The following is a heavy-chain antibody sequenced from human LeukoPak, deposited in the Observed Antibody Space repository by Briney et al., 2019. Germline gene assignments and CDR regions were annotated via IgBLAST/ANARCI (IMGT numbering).Heavy chain of an antibody. Sequence: SETLSLTCAVSGGSFSDYNWTWIRQPPGKGLEWIGEINHSGSTNYNPSLKSRITISVDTSKNHFSLKLSSLTAADTAVYYCARRGSGSYYKFLFGYWGQGTLVTVSS. CDR1: GGSFSDYN. CDR2: INHSGST. V-gene: IGHV4-34*01. CDR3: ARRGSGSYYKFLFGY. J-gene: IGHJ4*02. D-gene: IGHD3-10*01.